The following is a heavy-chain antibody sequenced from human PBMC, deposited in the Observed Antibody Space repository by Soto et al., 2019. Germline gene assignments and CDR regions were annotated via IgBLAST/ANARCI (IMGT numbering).Heavy chain of an antibody. CDR3: AQTLGSAVAGPGRFDL. J-gene: IGHJ2*01. V-gene: IGHV1-69*12. CDR1: GGTFSRYA. CDR2: ITPMFGTA. D-gene: IGHD6-19*01. Sequence: QVHLVQSGAEVKMPGSSVKVSCKAYGGTFSRYAISWVRQAPGQGLEWMGGITPMFGTATYAQEFQCRVTITADESTSTVHMELRRLRSADTAVYYCAQTLGSAVAGPGRFDLWGRGTLVIVSS.